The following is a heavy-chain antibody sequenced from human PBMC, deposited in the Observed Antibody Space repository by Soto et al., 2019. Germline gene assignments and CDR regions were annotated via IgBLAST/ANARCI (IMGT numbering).Heavy chain of an antibody. V-gene: IGHV4-31*11. CDR3: ADYSNYVGYFDY. Sequence: NPSETLSLTCAVSGDSVSSGGAYWSWIRQHPGKGLEWIGYIYYSGSTYYNPSLKSRVTISVDTSKNQFSLKLSSVTAADTAVYYCADYSNYVGYFDYWGQGTLVTVSS. CDR2: IYYSGST. CDR1: GDSVSSGGAY. J-gene: IGHJ4*02. D-gene: IGHD4-4*01.